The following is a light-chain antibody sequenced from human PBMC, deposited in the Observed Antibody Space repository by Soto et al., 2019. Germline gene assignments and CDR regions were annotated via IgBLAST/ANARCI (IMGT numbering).Light chain of an antibody. CDR1: QNLLYSSYNKNY. Sequence: DIVMTQSPDSLAVSLGERATINCKSSQNLLYSSYNKNYLAWYQQKPGQPPKLLIYWASTREFGVPDRFSGSGASTDVTLTIGSLQAEDVAVYYCQQYYSLPPAFGQGTKVEIK. CDR2: WAS. J-gene: IGKJ2*01. V-gene: IGKV4-1*01. CDR3: QQYYSLPPA.